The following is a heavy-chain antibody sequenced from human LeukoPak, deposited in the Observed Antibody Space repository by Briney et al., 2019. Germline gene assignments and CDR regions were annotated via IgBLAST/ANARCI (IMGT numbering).Heavy chain of an antibody. V-gene: IGHV1-2*02. D-gene: IGHD2-8*01. CDR3: ARVPRNGFNTDYGMDV. CDR2: INPNSGGT. Sequence: ASVKVSCKASGYTFTSYYMHWVRQAPGQGLEWMGWINPNSGGTNYAQKFQGRVTMTRDTSISTAYMGLSRLRSDDTAVYYCARVPRNGFNTDYGMDVWGQGTTVTVSS. CDR1: GYTFTSYY. J-gene: IGHJ6*02.